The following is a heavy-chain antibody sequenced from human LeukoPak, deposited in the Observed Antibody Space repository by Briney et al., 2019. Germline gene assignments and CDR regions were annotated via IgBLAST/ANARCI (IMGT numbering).Heavy chain of an antibody. J-gene: IGHJ4*02. D-gene: IGHD5-18*01. V-gene: IGHV3-7*01. Sequence: PGGSLRPSCEASGFTFSSYWMSWVRQAPGKGLEWVANIKQDGSEKYYVDSVKGRFTISRDNAKNSLYRQMNSLRAEDTAVYYCAKHGIQLWLAPYFDYWGQGTLVIVSS. CDR3: AKHGIQLWLAPYFDY. CDR2: IKQDGSEK. CDR1: GFTFSSYW.